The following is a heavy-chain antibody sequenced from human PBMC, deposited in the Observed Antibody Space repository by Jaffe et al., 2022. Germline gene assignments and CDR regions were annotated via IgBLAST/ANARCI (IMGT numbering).Heavy chain of an antibody. D-gene: IGHD3-3*01. CDR1: GGSISSSNW. J-gene: IGHJ4*02. CDR3: ARVSAWDFWSGYYRAGLSGPGYFDY. CDR2: IYHSGST. V-gene: IGHV4-4*02. Sequence: QVQLQESGPGLVKPSGTLSLTCAVSGGSISSSNWWSWVRQPPGKGLEWIGEIYHSGSTNYNPSLKSRVTISVDKSKNQFSLKLSSVTAADTAVYYCARVSAWDFWSGYYRAGLSGPGYFDYWGQGTLVTVSS.